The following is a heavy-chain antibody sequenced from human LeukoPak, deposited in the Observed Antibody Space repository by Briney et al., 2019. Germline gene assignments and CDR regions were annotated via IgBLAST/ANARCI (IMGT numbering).Heavy chain of an antibody. J-gene: IGHJ4*02. CDR2: FDPEDGET. V-gene: IGHV1-24*01. Sequence: GASVKVSCKVSGYTLTELSMHWVRQAPGKGLEWMGGFDPEDGETIYAQKFQGRVTMTGDTSTDTAYMELSSLRSEDTAVYYCATAPVVVTAILTDWGQGTLVTVSS. CDR3: ATAPVVVTAILTD. D-gene: IGHD2-21*02. CDR1: GYTLTELS.